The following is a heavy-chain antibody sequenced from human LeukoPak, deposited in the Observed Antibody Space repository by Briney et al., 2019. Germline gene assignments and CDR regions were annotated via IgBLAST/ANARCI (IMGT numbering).Heavy chain of an antibody. J-gene: IGHJ5*02. V-gene: IGHV3-23*01. CDR2: ISGSGGST. CDR3: AKVPPSPGLFGVVTLSHWFDP. CDR1: GFTFSSYE. D-gene: IGHD3-3*01. Sequence: PGGSLRLSCAASGFTFSSYEMNWVRQAPGKGLEWVSAISGSGGSTYYADSVKGRFTISRDNSKNTLYLQMNSLRAEDTAVYYCAKVPPSPGLFGVVTLSHWFDPWGQGTLVTVSS.